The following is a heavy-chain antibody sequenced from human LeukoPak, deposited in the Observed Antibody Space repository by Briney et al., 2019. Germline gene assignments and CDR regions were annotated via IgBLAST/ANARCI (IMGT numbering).Heavy chain of an antibody. D-gene: IGHD3-22*01. Sequence: SETLSLTCTVSGGSISSYYWSWIRQPPGQGLEWIGYIYYSGSTNYNPSLRSRVTISVDTSKNQFSLKLSSVTAADTAVYYCASIGFYYDSSGYLWNYWGQGTLVTVSS. CDR2: IYYSGST. J-gene: IGHJ4*02. CDR3: ASIGFYYDSSGYLWNY. CDR1: GGSISSYY. V-gene: IGHV4-59*08.